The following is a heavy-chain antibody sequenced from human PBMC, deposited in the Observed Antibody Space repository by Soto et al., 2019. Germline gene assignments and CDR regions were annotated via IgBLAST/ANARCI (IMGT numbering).Heavy chain of an antibody. J-gene: IGHJ4*02. V-gene: IGHV3-23*01. CDR3: AKDRKQHDFDY. D-gene: IGHD5-18*01. Sequence: EVQLLESGGGLVQPGGSLRLSCAASGFTFSSSAMSWVRQAPGKGLEWVSAISGSGGSTYYADSVKGRFTISRDNFKNTLYLQMNSLRAADTAVYYCAKDRKQHDFDYWGQGTRVTVSS. CDR1: GFTFSSSA. CDR2: ISGSGGST.